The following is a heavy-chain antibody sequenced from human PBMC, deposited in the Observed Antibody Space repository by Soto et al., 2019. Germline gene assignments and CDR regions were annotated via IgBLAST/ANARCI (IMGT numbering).Heavy chain of an antibody. CDR3: ASAGGVPAANFIYYGMDV. CDR2: IWYDGSNK. V-gene: IGHV3-33*01. J-gene: IGHJ6*02. D-gene: IGHD2-2*01. Sequence: GGSLRLSCAASGFTFSSYGMHWVRQAPGKGLEWVAVIWYDGSNKYYADSVKGRFTISRDNSKNTLYLQMNSLRAEDTAVYYCASAGGVPAANFIYYGMDVWGQGTTVTVSS. CDR1: GFTFSSYG.